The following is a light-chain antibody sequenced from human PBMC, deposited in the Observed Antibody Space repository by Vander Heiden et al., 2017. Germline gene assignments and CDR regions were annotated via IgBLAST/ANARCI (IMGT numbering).Light chain of an antibody. CDR2: SNN. V-gene: IGLV1-44*01. Sequence: QSLLTQPPSASGTPGQRVTISCSGTTSNIGVNPVNWYYQLPGTAPKLLISSNNHRPSGVPDRFSGSKSGTSAALAVSGLQSEDEAHYFCAAWDDNLKHWVFGGGTKLTVL. CDR3: AAWDDNLKHWV. J-gene: IGLJ3*02. CDR1: TSNIGVNP.